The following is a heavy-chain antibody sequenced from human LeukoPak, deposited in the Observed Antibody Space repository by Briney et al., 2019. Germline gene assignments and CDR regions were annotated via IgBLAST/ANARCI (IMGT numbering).Heavy chain of an antibody. CDR1: GYTFTGYY. D-gene: IGHD3-3*02. CDR2: IVPNSGGA. CDR3: AGGNFAVAGRDKDYFYFMDV. V-gene: IGHV1-2*02. Sequence: ASVKVSCQASGYTFTGYYLHWARQAPGQGLEWMGWIVPNSGGASYSQTFQGRVTMTRDTAIHTAYMELSNLTSDDTAVYYCAGGNFAVAGRDKDYFYFMDVWGKGTTVIVSS. J-gene: IGHJ6*03.